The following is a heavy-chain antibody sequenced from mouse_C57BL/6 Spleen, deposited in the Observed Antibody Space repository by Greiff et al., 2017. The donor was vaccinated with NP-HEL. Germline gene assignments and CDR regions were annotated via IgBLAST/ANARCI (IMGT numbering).Heavy chain of an antibody. V-gene: IGHV14-1*01. J-gene: IGHJ3*01. D-gene: IGHD1-1*01. CDR1: GFNIKDYY. Sequence: EVQLQQSGAELVRPGASVKLSCTASGFNIKDYYMHWVKQRPEQGLEWIGRIDPEDGDTEYAPKFQGKATMTADTSSNTAYLQLSSLTSEDTAVYYCTPFITTDWFADWGQGTLVTVSA. CDR2: IDPEDGDT. CDR3: TPFITTDWFAD.